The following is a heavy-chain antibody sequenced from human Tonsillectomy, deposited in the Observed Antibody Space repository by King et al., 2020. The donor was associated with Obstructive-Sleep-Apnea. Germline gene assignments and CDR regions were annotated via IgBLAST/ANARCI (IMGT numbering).Heavy chain of an antibody. J-gene: IGHJ4*02. D-gene: IGHD3-16*01. Sequence: QLQESGPGLVKPSKTLSLTCTVSGGSISTNTYYWGWIRQPPGKGLDWIGSIYYTGSTHYHPSLKSRVTISIDTSKNQFSLKLTSVTAADTAVYFCAREERLGELLDSWGQGTLVTVSS. V-gene: IGHV4-39*07. CDR1: GGSISTNTYY. CDR2: IYYTGST. CDR3: AREERLGELLDS.